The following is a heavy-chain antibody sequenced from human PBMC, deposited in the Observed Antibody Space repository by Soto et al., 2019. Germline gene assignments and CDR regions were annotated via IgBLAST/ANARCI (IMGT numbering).Heavy chain of an antibody. Sequence: QVQLGQSGAAVKKPGASVKVSCKASGYTFTSYGISWVRQAPGQGLEWMGWISAYNRNTNYAQKLQGRVTMTTDTATSTAYMELRSLRSDDTAVYYCARSRAAAVDFDSWGQGTLVTVSS. CDR3: ARSRAAAVDFDS. CDR2: ISAYNRNT. J-gene: IGHJ4*02. D-gene: IGHD6-13*01. CDR1: GYTFTSYG. V-gene: IGHV1-18*01.